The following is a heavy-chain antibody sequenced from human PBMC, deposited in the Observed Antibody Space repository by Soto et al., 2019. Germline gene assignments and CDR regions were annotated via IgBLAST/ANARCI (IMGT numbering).Heavy chain of an antibody. CDR2: IYYSGST. CDR1: GGSISSYY. Sequence: SETLSLTCTVSGGSISSYYWSWIRQPPGKGLEWIAYIYYSGSTNYNPSLKSRVTISVDMSKNQFSLKLSSVTAADTAVYYWAILDYDSSGYHHDYWGQGTLVTVSS. CDR3: AILDYDSSGYHHDY. J-gene: IGHJ4*02. V-gene: IGHV4-59*08. D-gene: IGHD3-22*01.